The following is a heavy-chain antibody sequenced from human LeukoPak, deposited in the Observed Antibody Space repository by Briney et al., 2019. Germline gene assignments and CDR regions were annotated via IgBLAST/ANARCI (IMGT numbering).Heavy chain of an antibody. Sequence: SVKVFCKASGDAVRKYAIGWVRQAPGQGLEWIGGIISTYGASNYAQKFQGRVTLTTDESANTAYMELRSLRSEDTAVYYCARDRTGYGNYYFDSWGQGTPVTVSS. CDR1: GDAVRKYA. J-gene: IGHJ4*02. V-gene: IGHV1-69*05. CDR3: ARDRTGYGNYYFDS. CDR2: IISTYGAS. D-gene: IGHD5-18*01.